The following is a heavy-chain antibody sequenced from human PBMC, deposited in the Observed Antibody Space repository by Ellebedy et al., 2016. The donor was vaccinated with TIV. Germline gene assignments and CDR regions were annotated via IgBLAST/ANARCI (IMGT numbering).Heavy chain of an antibody. V-gene: IGHV3-23*01. D-gene: IGHD3-10*01. CDR1: GFTFSSYA. J-gene: IGHJ6*02. Sequence: GESLKISCAASGFTFSSYAMSWVRQAPGKGLEWVSAISGSGGSTYYADSVKGRFTISRDNSKNTLYLQMNSLRAEDTAVYYCAKLGYGSGRYYYYYYYYGMDVWGQGTTVTVSS. CDR2: ISGSGGST. CDR3: AKLGYGSGRYYYYYYYYGMDV.